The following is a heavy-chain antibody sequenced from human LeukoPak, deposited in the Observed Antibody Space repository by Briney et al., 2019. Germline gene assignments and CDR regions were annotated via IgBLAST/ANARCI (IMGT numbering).Heavy chain of an antibody. J-gene: IGHJ4*02. D-gene: IGHD2/OR15-2a*01. Sequence: PGGSLRLSCSASGFTFNTYWMNWVRQAPGKGLEWVANIKRDESETHYVDSVKGRFTISRDNAKNSLSLQMNSLRAEDTAVYYCARGGGNFDYWGQGTLVTVSS. V-gene: IGHV3-7*01. CDR3: ARGGGNFDY. CDR2: IKRDESET. CDR1: GFTFNTYW.